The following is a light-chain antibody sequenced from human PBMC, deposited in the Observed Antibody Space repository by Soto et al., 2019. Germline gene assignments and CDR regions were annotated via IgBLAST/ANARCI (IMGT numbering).Light chain of an antibody. CDR2: EVS. J-gene: IGLJ1*01. CDR1: SSDVGGYNY. Sequence: QSALTQPASESGSPGQSITISCTGTSSDVGGYNYVSWYQHHPGKAPKLMIYEVSNRPSGVSNRFSGSKSGNTASLTISGLQAEDEADYYCSSYTSSSTFYVFGTGTKLTVL. CDR3: SSYTSSSTFYV. V-gene: IGLV2-14*01.